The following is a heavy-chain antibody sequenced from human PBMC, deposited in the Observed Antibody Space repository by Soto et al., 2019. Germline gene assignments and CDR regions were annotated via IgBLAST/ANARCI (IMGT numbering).Heavy chain of an antibody. CDR1: GGSISSGGYY. Sequence: PSETLSLTCTVSGGSISSGGYYWSWIRQHPGKGLEWIGYIYYSGSTYYNPSLKSRVTISVDTSKNQFSLKLSSVTAADTAVYYCARGVDIVGIRLGDWFDPWGQGTLVTVSS. J-gene: IGHJ5*02. CDR2: IYYSGST. V-gene: IGHV4-31*03. CDR3: ARGVDIVGIRLGDWFDP. D-gene: IGHD5-12*01.